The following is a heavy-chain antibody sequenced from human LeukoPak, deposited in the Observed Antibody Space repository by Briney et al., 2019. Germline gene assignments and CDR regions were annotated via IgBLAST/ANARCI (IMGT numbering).Heavy chain of an antibody. D-gene: IGHD6-19*01. Sequence: ASVKVSCKASGYTFPSYGLAWVRQAPGQGLEWMGWISPYNGETKYAQNFQGRLTLTTDTSTTTAYMELRSLRFNDTAVYYCARAGPGSGWYFDYWGQGTLVTVSS. V-gene: IGHV1-18*01. CDR1: GYTFPSYG. CDR2: ISPYNGET. CDR3: ARAGPGSGWYFDY. J-gene: IGHJ4*02.